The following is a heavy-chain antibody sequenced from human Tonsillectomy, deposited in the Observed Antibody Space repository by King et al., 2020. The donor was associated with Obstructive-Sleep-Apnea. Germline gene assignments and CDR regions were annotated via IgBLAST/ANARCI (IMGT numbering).Heavy chain of an antibody. V-gene: IGHV3-74*01. J-gene: IGHJ6*02. D-gene: IGHD3-16*01. CDR2: IINDGSRI. CDR1: GFTFSTYW. Sequence: VQLVESGGGLVQPGGSLRLSCAASGFTFSTYWMHWVRQAPGKGLVWVSYIINDGSRINYADSVKGRFTISRDNAKNTLYLQVNSLIAEDTAVYYCARYSWGSHDGMDVWGRGTTVTVSS. CDR3: ARYSWGSHDGMDV.